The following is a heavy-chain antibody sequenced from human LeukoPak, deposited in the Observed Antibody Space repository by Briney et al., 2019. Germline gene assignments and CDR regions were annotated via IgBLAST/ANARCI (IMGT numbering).Heavy chain of an antibody. CDR2: IRSKPNGYAT. J-gene: IGHJ4*02. CDR1: GFTFSGST. V-gene: IGHV3-73*01. D-gene: IGHD5-12*01. Sequence: PGGSLRLSCAASGFTFSGSTMHWVRQASGKGLEWLGRIRSKPNGYATAYAASVKGSFTISRDDSKNTLYLQMNSLRAEDTAVYYCARGPSGYRNTGGQGTLVTVSS. CDR3: ARGPSGYRNT.